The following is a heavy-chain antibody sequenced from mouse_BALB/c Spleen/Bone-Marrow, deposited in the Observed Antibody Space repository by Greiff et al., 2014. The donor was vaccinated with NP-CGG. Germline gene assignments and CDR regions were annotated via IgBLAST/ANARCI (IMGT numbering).Heavy chain of an antibody. D-gene: IGHD2-14*01. Sequence: DVMLVESEGGLVKPGGSLKLSCAASGFTFGDYYMYWVRQTPEKRLEWVATISDGSTYTCYPDSVKGRFTISGDNAKNNLYLQMSSLKSEDTALYYCARDRGVQGYAMDYWGQGTSVTVSS. CDR2: ISDGSTYT. V-gene: IGHV5-4*02. CDR1: GFTFGDYY. CDR3: ARDRGVQGYAMDY. J-gene: IGHJ4*01.